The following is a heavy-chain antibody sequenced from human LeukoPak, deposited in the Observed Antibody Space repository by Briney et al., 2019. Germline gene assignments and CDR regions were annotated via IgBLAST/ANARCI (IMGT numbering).Heavy chain of an antibody. Sequence: TGGSLRLSCAASGFTFSSYAMSWVRQAPGKGLEWVSAICGSGGSTYYADSVKGRFTISRDNSKNTLYLQMNSLRAEDTAVYYCAKEIVVVPRYMDVWGKGTTVTVSS. J-gene: IGHJ6*03. V-gene: IGHV3-23*01. D-gene: IGHD3-22*01. CDR1: GFTFSSYA. CDR3: AKEIVVVPRYMDV. CDR2: ICGSGGST.